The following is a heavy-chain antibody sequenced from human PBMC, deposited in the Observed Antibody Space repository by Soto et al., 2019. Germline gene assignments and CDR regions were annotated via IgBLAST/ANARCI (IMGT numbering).Heavy chain of an antibody. CDR1: GYTFTSYA. Sequence: ASVKVSCKASGYTFTSYAMHWVRQAPGQRLEWMGWINAGNGNTKNSQKIQGRVTITRDTSASTAYMELSSLRSEDMALYYCARDGPGILTGYSFDYWGQGTLVTVSS. J-gene: IGHJ4*02. CDR2: INAGNGNT. CDR3: ARDGPGILTGYSFDY. V-gene: IGHV1-3*01. D-gene: IGHD3-9*01.